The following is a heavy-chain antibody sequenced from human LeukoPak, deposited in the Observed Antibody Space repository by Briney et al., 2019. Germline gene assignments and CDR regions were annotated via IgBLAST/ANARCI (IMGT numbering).Heavy chain of an antibody. Sequence: SETLSLTCTVSGGSVSSSAYYWGWIRQPPEKGLEWIGNIYYSGSTYYNPSLKSRVTISIDTSKNQFSLKLSSVTAADTAVYYCARTEESGYSYRYFGYYYYMDVWGKGTTVTVSS. CDR3: ARTEESGYSYRYFGYYYYMDV. CDR1: GGSVSSSAYY. D-gene: IGHD5-18*01. J-gene: IGHJ6*03. V-gene: IGHV4-39*07. CDR2: IYYSGST.